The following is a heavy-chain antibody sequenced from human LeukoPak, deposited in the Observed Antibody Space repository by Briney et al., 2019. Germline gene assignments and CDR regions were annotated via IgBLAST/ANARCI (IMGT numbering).Heavy chain of an antibody. V-gene: IGHV4-39*01. J-gene: IGHJ4*02. CDR1: GGSISSSSYY. CDR3: AIDGAISGVVKNY. Sequence: SETLSLTCTVSGGSISSSSYYWGWIRQPPGKGLEWIGSIYYSGSTCYNPSLKSRVTISVDTSKNQFSLKLSSVTAADTAVYYCAIDGAISGVVKNYWGQGTLVTVSS. D-gene: IGHD3-3*01. CDR2: IYYSGST.